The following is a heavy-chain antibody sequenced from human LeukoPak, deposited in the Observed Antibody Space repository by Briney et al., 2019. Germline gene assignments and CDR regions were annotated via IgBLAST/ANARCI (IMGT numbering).Heavy chain of an antibody. CDR1: GFTFSNYA. V-gene: IGHV3-23*01. D-gene: IGHD2-21*01. Sequence: GGSLRLSCAASGFTFSNYAMSWVRQAPGKGLEWVSAISGSGDNTYYADSVKGRFTISRDNAKNTLYLQMNSLRAEDTAVYYCARSDWFDPWGQGTLVIVSS. J-gene: IGHJ5*02. CDR3: ARSDWFDP. CDR2: ISGSGDNT.